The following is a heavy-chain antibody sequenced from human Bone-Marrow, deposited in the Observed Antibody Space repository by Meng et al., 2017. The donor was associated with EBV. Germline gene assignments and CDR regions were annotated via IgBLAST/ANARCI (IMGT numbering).Heavy chain of an antibody. CDR1: GFKFSTHA. J-gene: IGHJ5*02. D-gene: IGHD4-17*01. V-gene: IGHV3-30-3*01. Sequence: VPLVESGGHVIQPGKSLSLSWSASGFKFSTHAMHWVRQAPGKGLEWVAIMSYDESNEHYADSVKGRFTISRDNSKNTLYLQMNSLRTEDTAVYYCARDQGYGNNWFDPWGQGTLVTVSS. CDR3: ARDQGYGNNWFDP. CDR2: MSYDESNE.